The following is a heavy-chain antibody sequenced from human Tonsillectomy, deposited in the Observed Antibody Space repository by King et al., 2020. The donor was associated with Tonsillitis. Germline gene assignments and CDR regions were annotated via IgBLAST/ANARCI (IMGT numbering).Heavy chain of an antibody. J-gene: IGHJ4*02. D-gene: IGHD1-26*01. CDR3: ARGGWEYSDSFLGAY. Sequence: QLVQSGTEMKKPGSSVKVSCKASGGSLKSYTLSWVRQAPGHGLEWVGGITPIFSKANYAQKFQGRATITADESSKTGYMELRSLTSEDTAIYYCARGGWEYSDSFLGAYWGQGTLVAVTS. CDR2: ITPIFSKA. V-gene: IGHV1-69*12. CDR1: GGSLKSYT.